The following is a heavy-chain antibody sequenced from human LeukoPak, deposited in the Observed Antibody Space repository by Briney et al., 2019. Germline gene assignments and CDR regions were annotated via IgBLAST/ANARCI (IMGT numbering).Heavy chain of an antibody. J-gene: IGHJ4*02. CDR1: GLTLSRYG. CDR3: AKDSPFDY. V-gene: IGHV3-30*02. CDR2: IRYDGRNK. Sequence: AGGSLRLSCAASGLTLSRYGMRWVRQAPRKGLEGEGFIRYDGRNKYYADSGKGRLTISRDNSKNTLYLQMNSLRAEDTAVYYCAKDSPFDYWGQGTLVTVSS.